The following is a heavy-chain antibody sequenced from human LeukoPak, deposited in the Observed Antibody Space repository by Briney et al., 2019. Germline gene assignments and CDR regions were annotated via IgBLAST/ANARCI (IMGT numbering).Heavy chain of an antibody. Sequence: GGSLRLSCAASGFTFSSYEMNWVRQAPGKGLEWVSYISSSGSTIYYADSVKGRFTISRDNAKNSLYLQMNSLRAEDMAVYYCARSPLRRGYCSSTSCNNYYYYGMDVWGKGTTVTVSS. CDR3: ARSPLRRGYCSSTSCNNYYYYGMDV. J-gene: IGHJ6*04. V-gene: IGHV3-48*03. CDR2: ISSSGSTI. CDR1: GFTFSSYE. D-gene: IGHD2-2*02.